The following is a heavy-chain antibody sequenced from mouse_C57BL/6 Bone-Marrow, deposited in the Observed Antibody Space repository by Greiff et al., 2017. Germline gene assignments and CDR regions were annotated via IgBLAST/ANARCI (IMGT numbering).Heavy chain of an antibody. Sequence: QVQLQQPGAELVMPGASVKLSCKASGYTFTSYWMHWVKQRPGQGLEWIGEIDPSDSYTNYNQKFKGKSPFTVDKSSRAAYMQLSSLTSEDSAVYYCARGSSRGGYAMDDWGQGTSVTVSS. CDR3: ARGSSRGGYAMDD. D-gene: IGHD1-1*01. CDR2: IDPSDSYT. V-gene: IGHV1-69*01. J-gene: IGHJ4*01. CDR1: GYTFTSYW.